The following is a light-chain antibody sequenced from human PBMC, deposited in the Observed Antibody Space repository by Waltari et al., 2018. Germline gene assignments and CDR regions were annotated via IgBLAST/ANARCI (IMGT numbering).Light chain of an antibody. Sequence: QFALTQPASVSGSPGQSIAISCTGTSSDVGNYNVISWYQQHPGKAPKFLIYEATKRPSVLSDRFAGSKSGNTATRTIAGLQADDEADYYCCSYAGSDTVAFGGGTKLTVL. CDR1: SSDVGNYNV. V-gene: IGLV2-23*01. J-gene: IGLJ2*01. CDR3: CSYAGSDTVA. CDR2: EAT.